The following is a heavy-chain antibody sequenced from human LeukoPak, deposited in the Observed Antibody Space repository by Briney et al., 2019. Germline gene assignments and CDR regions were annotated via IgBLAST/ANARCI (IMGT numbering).Heavy chain of an antibody. D-gene: IGHD1-14*01. CDR2: FTADGSST. CDR1: GFTLSDYA. V-gene: IGHV3-74*01. Sequence: GGSLRLSCAASGFTLSDYAMYWVRQVPGKGLVWVSRFTADGSSTIYADSVMGRFTVSRDIAKNTLYLQMYSLRAEDTAVYYCARAQMGTPTDCWGQGTLVTVSS. CDR3: ARAQMGTPTDC. J-gene: IGHJ4*02.